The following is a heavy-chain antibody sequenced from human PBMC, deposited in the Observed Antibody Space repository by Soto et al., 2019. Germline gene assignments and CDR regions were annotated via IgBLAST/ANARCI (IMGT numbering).Heavy chain of an antibody. CDR1: GYTLTELS. J-gene: IGHJ6*02. D-gene: IGHD3-9*01. CDR3: VSGYYDILTGYEGGYYGMDV. V-gene: IGHV1-24*01. CDR2: FDPEDGET. Sequence: ASVKVSCKVSGYTLTELSMHWVRQAPXKGLXWMGGFDPEDGETIYAQKFQGRVTMTEDTSTDTAYMELRSLRSEDTAVYYCVSGYYDILTGYEGGYYGMDVWGQGTTVTVSS.